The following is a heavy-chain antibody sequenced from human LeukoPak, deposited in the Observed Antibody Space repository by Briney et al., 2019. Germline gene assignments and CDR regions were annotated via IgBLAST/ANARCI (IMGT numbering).Heavy chain of an antibody. V-gene: IGHV3-21*01. CDR2: ISSGSSYI. D-gene: IGHD6-19*01. Sequence: GGSLRLSCAASGFTFSRYNMNWVRRAPGKGLEWVSSISSGSSYIYYADPVKGRFTISRDNAKNSLYLQMNSLRAEDTAVYYCARDDIAVATCFDYWGQGTLVTVSS. J-gene: IGHJ4*02. CDR1: GFTFSRYN. CDR3: ARDDIAVATCFDY.